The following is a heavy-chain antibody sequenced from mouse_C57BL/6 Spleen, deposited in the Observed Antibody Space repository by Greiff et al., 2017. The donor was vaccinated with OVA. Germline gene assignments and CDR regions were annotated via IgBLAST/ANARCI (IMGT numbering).Heavy chain of an antibody. CDR3: AKVYDDYDKGQGYWYFDV. Sequence: VQLQESGPGLVAPSQSLSITCTVSGFSLTSYGVSWVRQPPGKGLEWLGVIWGDGSTNYHSALISRLSISKANSKRQVFLKLNSLQTDDTATYYCAKVYDDYDKGQGYWYFDVWGTGTTVTVSS. J-gene: IGHJ1*03. D-gene: IGHD2-4*01. CDR2: IWGDGST. V-gene: IGHV2-3*01. CDR1: GFSLTSYG.